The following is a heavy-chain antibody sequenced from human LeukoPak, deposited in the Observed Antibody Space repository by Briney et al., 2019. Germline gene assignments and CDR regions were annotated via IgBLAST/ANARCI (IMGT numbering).Heavy chain of an antibody. CDR1: GFTFSSYG. Sequence: PGGSLRLSCAASGFTFSSYGMHWVRQAPGKGLEWVAVIWYDGSNKYYADSVKGRFTISRDNSKNTLYLQMNSLRAEDAAVYNCARDPGDYHSDYWGQGTLVTVSS. CDR3: ARDPGDYHSDY. V-gene: IGHV3-33*01. J-gene: IGHJ4*02. CDR2: IWYDGSNK. D-gene: IGHD4-17*01.